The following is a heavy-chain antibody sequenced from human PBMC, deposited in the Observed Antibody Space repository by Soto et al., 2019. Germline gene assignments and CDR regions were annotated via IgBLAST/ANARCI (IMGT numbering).Heavy chain of an antibody. D-gene: IGHD5-12*01. CDR1: GFTFDDYA. CDR2: ISWTSGSI. J-gene: IGHJ4*02. CDR3: AKETYESLDY. Sequence: EVQLVESGGGLVQPGRSLRLSCAASGFTFDDYAMHWVRQAPGKGLEWGSGISWTSGSIGYADSVKGRFTISRDNAKNSLYLQMNSLRAEDTALYYCAKETYESLDYWGQGTLVTVSS. V-gene: IGHV3-9*01.